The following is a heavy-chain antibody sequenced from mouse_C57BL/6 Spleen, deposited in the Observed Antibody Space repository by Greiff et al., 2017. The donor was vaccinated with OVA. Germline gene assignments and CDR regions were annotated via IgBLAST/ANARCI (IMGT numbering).Heavy chain of an antibody. D-gene: IGHD1-1*01. CDR2: IRLKSDNYAT. V-gene: IGHV6-3*01. CDR1: GFTFSNYW. Sequence: EVKLMESGGGLVQPGGSMKLSCVASGFTFSNYWMNWVRQSPEKGLEWVAQIRLKSDNYATHYAESVKGRFTISRDDSKSSVYLQMNNLRAEDTGIYYCTGQYYYGSSYRYFDYWGQGTTLTVSS. CDR3: TGQYYYGSSYRYFDY. J-gene: IGHJ2*01.